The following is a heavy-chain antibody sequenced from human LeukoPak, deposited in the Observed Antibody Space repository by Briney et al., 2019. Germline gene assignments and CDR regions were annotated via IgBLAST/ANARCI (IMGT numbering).Heavy chain of an antibody. D-gene: IGHD2-15*01. CDR2: SNAGNGNT. Sequence: ASVKVSCKASGYTFTSYAMHWVRQAPGQRLEWMGWSNAGNGNTKYSQEFQGRVTITRDTSASTAYMELSSLRSEDMAVYYCARGRQRGDDKWSLDYWGQGTLVTVSS. CDR1: GYTFTSYA. V-gene: IGHV1-3*02. J-gene: IGHJ4*02. CDR3: ARGRQRGDDKWSLDY.